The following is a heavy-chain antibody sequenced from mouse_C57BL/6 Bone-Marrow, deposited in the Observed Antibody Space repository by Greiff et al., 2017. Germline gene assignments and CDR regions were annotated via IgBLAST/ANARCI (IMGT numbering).Heavy chain of an antibody. Sequence: EVQLQQSGGGLVQPGGSLKLSCAASGIDFSRYWMSWVRRAPGKGLEWIGEINPDSSTINYAPSLQDKFIISRDNAKNTLYLQMSKVRSEDTALYYCARRLLLRRESMDDWGQGTSVTVSS. V-gene: IGHV4-1*01. D-gene: IGHD1-1*01. CDR3: ARRLLLRRESMDD. J-gene: IGHJ4*01. CDR1: GIDFSRYW. CDR2: INPDSSTI.